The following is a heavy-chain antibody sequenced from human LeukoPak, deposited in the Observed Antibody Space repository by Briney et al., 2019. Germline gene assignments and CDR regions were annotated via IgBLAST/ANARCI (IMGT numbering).Heavy chain of an antibody. CDR3: ARAGSYCHFDN. J-gene: IGHJ4*02. D-gene: IGHD1-26*01. CDR1: GGTFSSYT. CDR2: IIPILGIA. Sequence: SVKVSCKASGGTFSSYTISWVRQAPGQGLEWMGRIIPILGIANYAQKFQGRVTITADKSTSTAYMELSSLRSEDTAVYYCARAGSYCHFDNWGQGTLVTVSS. V-gene: IGHV1-69*02.